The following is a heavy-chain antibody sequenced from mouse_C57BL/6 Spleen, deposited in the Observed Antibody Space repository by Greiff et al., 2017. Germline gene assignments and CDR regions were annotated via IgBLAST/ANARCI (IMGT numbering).Heavy chain of an antibody. Sequence: EVMLVESGGGLVKPGGSLKLSCAASGFTFSDYGMHWVRQAPEKGLEWVAYISSGSSTIYYADTVKGRFTISRDNAKNTLFLQMTSLRSEDSAMYSCERELRSSHCGSSPYFDYWGQGTTLIVSS. J-gene: IGHJ2*01. CDR1: GFTFSDYG. CDR2: ISSGSSTI. CDR3: ERELRSSHCGSSPYFDY. D-gene: IGHD1-1*01. V-gene: IGHV5-17*01.